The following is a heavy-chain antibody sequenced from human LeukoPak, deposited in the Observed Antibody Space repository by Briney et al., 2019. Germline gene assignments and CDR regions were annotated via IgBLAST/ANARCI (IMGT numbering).Heavy chain of an antibody. CDR3: ARGTITIFGVVIRAHDAFDI. Sequence: SETLSLTCTVSGYSISSGYYWGWLRQPPGKGLEWIGSIYHTGITYYNTSLKSRVTISVDTSKNQFSLKLSSVTAADTAVYYCARGTITIFGVVIRAHDAFDIWGQGTMVTVSS. J-gene: IGHJ3*02. CDR1: GYSISSGYY. D-gene: IGHD3-3*01. V-gene: IGHV4-38-2*02. CDR2: IYHTGIT.